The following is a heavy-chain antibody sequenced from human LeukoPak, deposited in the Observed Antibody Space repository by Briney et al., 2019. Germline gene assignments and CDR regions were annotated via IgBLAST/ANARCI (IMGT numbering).Heavy chain of an antibody. Sequence: GGSLRLSCAASGFIFSDYYMSWIRQAPGKGLEWVSCISSSSTYTNYADSVKGRFTISRDNAKNSLYLQINSLRAEDTAVYYCARDSMGTGSFDYWGQGTLVTVSS. D-gene: IGHD7-27*01. V-gene: IGHV3-11*05. CDR2: ISSSSTYT. CDR3: ARDSMGTGSFDY. J-gene: IGHJ4*02. CDR1: GFIFSDYY.